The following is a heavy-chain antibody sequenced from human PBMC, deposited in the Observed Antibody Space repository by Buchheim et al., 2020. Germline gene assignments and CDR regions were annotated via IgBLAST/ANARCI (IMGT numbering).Heavy chain of an antibody. CDR2: ITGGSRTI. Sequence: EVQLVESGGGLVQPGGSLRLSCAASGLSFSDYSMNWVRQAPGEGLEWLSYITGGSRTIYYADSVKGRFTVSRDNAKNSLYLQMNSLGAEDTAVYYCASSSGYLDYWGQGT. CDR1: GLSFSDYS. D-gene: IGHD3-3*01. CDR3: ASSSGYLDY. J-gene: IGHJ4*02. V-gene: IGHV3-48*01.